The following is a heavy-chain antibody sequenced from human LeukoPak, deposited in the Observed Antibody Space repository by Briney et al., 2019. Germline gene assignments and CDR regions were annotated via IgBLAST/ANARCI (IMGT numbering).Heavy chain of an antibody. V-gene: IGHV3-30*18. J-gene: IGHJ4*02. CDR1: GFTFSSYG. CDR2: ISYDGSNK. D-gene: IGHD1-26*01. CDR3: AKGSAWEGELPDYFDY. Sequence: GGSLRLSCAASGFTFSSYGMHWVRQAPGKGLEWVAVISYDGSNKYYADSVKGRFTISRDNSKNTLYLQMNSLRAEDTAVYYCAKGSAWEGELPDYFDYWGQGTLVTVSS.